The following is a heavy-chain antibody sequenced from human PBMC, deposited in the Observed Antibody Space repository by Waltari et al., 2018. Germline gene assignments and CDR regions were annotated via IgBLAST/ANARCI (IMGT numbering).Heavy chain of an antibody. V-gene: IGHV3-21*02. CDR2: FTGYDHVY. D-gene: IGHD3-10*01. J-gene: IGHJ4*02. CDR1: GFTFSTYN. CDR3: ARGITKGFES. Sequence: EVQLVESGGGLVKPGGSLRLSCVASGFTFSTYNMNWVRQAPGKALAWLTSFTGYDHVYVLDSRKGRFTSSRDNVKQTVYLQMDGLTSADTAVYYCARGITKGFESWGQGTLVTVSP.